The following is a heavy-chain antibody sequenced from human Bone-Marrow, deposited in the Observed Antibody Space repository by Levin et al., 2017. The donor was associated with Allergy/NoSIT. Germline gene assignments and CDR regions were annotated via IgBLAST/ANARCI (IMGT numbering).Heavy chain of an antibody. CDR3: TSGECSGGSCYFNDAFHI. V-gene: IGHV3-73*01. D-gene: IGHD2-15*01. J-gene: IGHJ3*02. CDR1: GFTFSGSA. CDR2: IRSNPNNYAT. Sequence: GGSLRLSCAASGFTFSGSAMHWVRQASGKGLEWVGRIRSNPNNYATSYAASVYGRFIISRDDSENTAYLQMNSLKTEDTAIYYCTSGECSGGSCYFNDAFHIWGQGTMVTVSS.